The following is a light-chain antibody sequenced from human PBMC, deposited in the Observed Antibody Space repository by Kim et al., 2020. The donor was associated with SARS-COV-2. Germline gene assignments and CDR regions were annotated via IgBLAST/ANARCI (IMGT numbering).Light chain of an antibody. Sequence: DIQMTQSPSTLSANVGDRVIITCRASQSLDDWLAWYQHKPGKAPKLLIYMTSNLESGVPSRFSGSGFGTEFTLTISSLQPDDFATYYCQQYGNYSHTFGQGTKVDIK. CDR1: QSLDDW. CDR3: QQYGNYSHT. CDR2: MTS. J-gene: IGKJ1*01. V-gene: IGKV1-5*03.